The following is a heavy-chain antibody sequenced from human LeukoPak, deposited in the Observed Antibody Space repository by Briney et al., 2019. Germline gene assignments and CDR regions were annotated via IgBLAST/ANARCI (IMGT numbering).Heavy chain of an antibody. CDR2: IKQDGSEK. V-gene: IGHV3-7*04. CDR3: AGVVVVAATDNWFDP. CDR1: GFTFSSYL. J-gene: IGHJ5*02. D-gene: IGHD2-15*01. Sequence: GGSLRLSCAASGFTFSSYLMSWVRQAPGKGLEWVANIKQDGSEKYYVDSVKGRFTISRDNAKNSLYLQMNSLRAEDTAVYYCAGVVVVAATDNWFDPWGQGTLVTVSS.